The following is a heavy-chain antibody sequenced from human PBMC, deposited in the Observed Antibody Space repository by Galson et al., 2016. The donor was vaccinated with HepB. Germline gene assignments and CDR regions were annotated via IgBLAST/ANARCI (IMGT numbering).Heavy chain of an antibody. CDR3: AKSYYDYVWGSYRYTSIDY. CDR2: ITHSGTT. CDR1: GGSFSGYF. D-gene: IGHD3-16*02. V-gene: IGHV4-34*01. J-gene: IGHJ4*02. Sequence: LSLTCAVYGGSFSGYFWSWIRQPPGKGLEWIGEITHSGTTNYNPSLKRRVTISVDTSNNQLSLQLSSVTAADTAFYYCAKSYYDYVWGSYRYTSIDYWGQGTLVTVSS.